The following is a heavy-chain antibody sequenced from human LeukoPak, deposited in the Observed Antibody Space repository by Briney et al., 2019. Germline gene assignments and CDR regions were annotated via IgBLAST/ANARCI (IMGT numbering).Heavy chain of an antibody. V-gene: IGHV4-61*01. Sequence: SETPSLTCTVSGGSVSSGSYYWSWIRQPPGKGLEWIGYIYYSGSTNYNPSLKSRVTISVDTSKNQFSLKLSSVTAADTAVYYCARAYYGSGNFPYYFDYWGQGTLVTVSS. CDR2: IYYSGST. CDR3: ARAYYGSGNFPYYFDY. D-gene: IGHD3-10*01. CDR1: GGSVSSGSYY. J-gene: IGHJ4*02.